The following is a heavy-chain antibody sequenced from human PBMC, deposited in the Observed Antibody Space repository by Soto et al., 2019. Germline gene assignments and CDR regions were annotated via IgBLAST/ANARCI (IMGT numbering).Heavy chain of an antibody. J-gene: IGHJ3*02. Sequence: GGSLRLSCAASGFTFSSYSMNWVRQAPGKGLEWVSSISSSSSYIYYADSVKGRFTISRDNAKNSLYLQMNSLRAEDTAVYYCARQYPRYATFDAFDIWGQGTMVTVSS. V-gene: IGHV3-21*01. CDR1: GFTFSSYS. CDR3: ARQYPRYATFDAFDI. CDR2: ISSSSSYI. D-gene: IGHD1-26*01.